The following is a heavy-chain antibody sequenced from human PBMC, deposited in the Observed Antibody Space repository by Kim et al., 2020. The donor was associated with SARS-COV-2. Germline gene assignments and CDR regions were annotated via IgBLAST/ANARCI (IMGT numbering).Heavy chain of an antibody. CDR3: ARDSPYSSSWYDY. CDR1: GFTFSSYS. J-gene: IGHJ4*02. V-gene: IGHV3-48*02. D-gene: IGHD6-13*01. Sequence: GGSLRLSCAASGFTFSSYSMNWVRQAPGKGLEWVSYISSSSSTFYYADAVKRRFTISRDNAKNSLYLQMNSLRDEDTAVYYWARDSPYSSSWYDYWGQGTLVTVSS. CDR2: ISSSSSTF.